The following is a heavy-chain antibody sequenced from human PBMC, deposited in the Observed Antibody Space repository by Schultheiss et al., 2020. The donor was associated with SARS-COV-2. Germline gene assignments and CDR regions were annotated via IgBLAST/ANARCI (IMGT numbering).Heavy chain of an antibody. D-gene: IGHD2-15*01. CDR1: GGSISSYY. CDR2: IYTSGST. Sequence: SETLSLTCTVSGGSISSYYWSWIRQPAGKGLEWIGRIYTSGSTNYNPSLKSRVTMSVDTSKNQFSLKLSSVTAADTAVYYCATVASLGVVAAKGWFDPWGQGTLVTVSS. V-gene: IGHV4-4*07. CDR3: ATVASLGVVAAKGWFDP. J-gene: IGHJ5*02.